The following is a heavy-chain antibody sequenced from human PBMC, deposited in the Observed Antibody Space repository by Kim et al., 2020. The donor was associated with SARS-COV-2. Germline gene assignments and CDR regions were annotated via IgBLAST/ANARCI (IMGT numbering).Heavy chain of an antibody. Sequence: APVKGRFTISRDDSKNTLYLQMNSLKTEDTAVYYCTTDPYCSSTSCYVGYWGQGTLVTVSS. CDR3: TTDPYCSSTSCYVGY. J-gene: IGHJ4*02. V-gene: IGHV3-15*01. D-gene: IGHD2-2*01.